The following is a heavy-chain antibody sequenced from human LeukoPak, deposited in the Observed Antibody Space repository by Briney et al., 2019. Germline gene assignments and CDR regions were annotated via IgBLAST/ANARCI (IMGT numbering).Heavy chain of an antibody. J-gene: IGHJ6*03. CDR1: GGSISSYY. CDR3: ARDLRGEYYDFWSGINYYYYYMDV. Sequence: SETLSLTCTVSGGSISSYYWSWIRQSPGKGLEWIGYIYYSGSTNYNPSLKSRVTISVDTSKNQFSLKLSSVTAADTAVYYCARDLRGEYYDFWSGINYYYYYMDVWGKGTTVTVSS. D-gene: IGHD3-3*01. CDR2: IYYSGST. V-gene: IGHV4-59*01.